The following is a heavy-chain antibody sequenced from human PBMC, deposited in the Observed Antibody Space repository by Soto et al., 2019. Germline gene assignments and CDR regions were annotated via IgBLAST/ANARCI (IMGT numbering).Heavy chain of an antibody. CDR1: GGTFSSYA. V-gene: IGHV1-69*13. D-gene: IGHD5-12*01. CDR3: ASSGYSGYDYCLDY. Sequence: ASVKVSCKASGGTFSSYAISWVRQAPGQGLEWMGGIIPIFGTANYAQKFQGRVTITADESTSTAYMELSSLRSEDTAVYYCASSGYSGYDYCLDYWGQGTLVTVSS. CDR2: IIPIFGTA. J-gene: IGHJ4*02.